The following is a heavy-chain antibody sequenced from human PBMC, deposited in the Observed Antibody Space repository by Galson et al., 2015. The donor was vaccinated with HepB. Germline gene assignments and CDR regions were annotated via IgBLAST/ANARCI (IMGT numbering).Heavy chain of an antibody. D-gene: IGHD3-22*01. Sequence: SLRLSCAASGFTFSSYSMNWVRQAPGKGLEWVSYISSSSSTIYYADSVKGRFTISRDNAKNSLYLQMNSLRAEDTAVYYCARTPMSSGYYNDAFDIWGQGTMVTVSS. V-gene: IGHV3-48*01. CDR3: ARTPMSSGYYNDAFDI. CDR1: GFTFSSYS. J-gene: IGHJ3*02. CDR2: ISSSSSTI.